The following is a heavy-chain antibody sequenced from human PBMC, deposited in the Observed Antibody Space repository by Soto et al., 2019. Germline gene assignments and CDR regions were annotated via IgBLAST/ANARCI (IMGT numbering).Heavy chain of an antibody. V-gene: IGHV1-8*01. CDR2: MNPNSGNT. D-gene: IGHD6-13*01. CDR3: ARGPPESSSWIDAFGI. CDR1: GYTFTSYD. J-gene: IGHJ3*02. Sequence: ASVKVSCKASGYTFTSYDINWVRQATGQGLEWMGWMNPNSGNTGYAQKFQGRVTMTRNTSISTAYMELSSLRSEDTAVYYCARGPPESSSWIDAFGIWGQGTMVTVSS.